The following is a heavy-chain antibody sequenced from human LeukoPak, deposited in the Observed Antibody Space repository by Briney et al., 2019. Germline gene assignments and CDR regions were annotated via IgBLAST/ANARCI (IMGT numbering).Heavy chain of an antibody. D-gene: IGHD4-17*01. CDR3: ARAPRRAGDYYFDY. CDR1: GFTFSSYA. Sequence: GWSLRLSCAASGFTFSSYAMSWVRQAPGKGLVWVSRVNTDGSSAFYADSVKGRFTISRDNAKNTLYLQVTSLRAEDTAVYYCARAPRRAGDYYFDYWGQGTLLTVSS. V-gene: IGHV3-74*01. CDR2: VNTDGSSA. J-gene: IGHJ4*02.